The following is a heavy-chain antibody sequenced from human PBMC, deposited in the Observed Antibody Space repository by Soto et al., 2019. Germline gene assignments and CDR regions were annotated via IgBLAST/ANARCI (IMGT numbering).Heavy chain of an antibody. CDR1: GYTFTSYG. V-gene: IGHV1-18*01. CDR3: ARPWVDGAHLDYYYGMDV. D-gene: IGHD4-17*01. Sequence: QVQLVQSGAEVKKPGASVKVSCKASGYTFTSYGISWVRQAPGQGLEWMGRISAYNGTTNYAQKLQGRVTMTTDTSTSTAYMELRSLRSDDTAVYYCARPWVDGAHLDYYYGMDVWGQGTTVTVSS. CDR2: ISAYNGTT. J-gene: IGHJ6*02.